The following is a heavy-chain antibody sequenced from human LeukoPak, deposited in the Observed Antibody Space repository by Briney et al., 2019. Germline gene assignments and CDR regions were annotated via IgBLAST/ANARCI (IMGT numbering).Heavy chain of an antibody. J-gene: IGHJ5*02. CDR2: VSGSGGST. CDR1: GFTFSSYA. D-gene: IGHD3-10*01. CDR3: ASGVRGVINWFDP. Sequence: QSGGSLRLSCAASGFTFSSYALSWVRQAPGKGLDWVSAVSGSGGSTYYADSVKGRFTISRDNSKNTLYLQMNSLRAEDTAVYYCASGVRGVINWFDPWGQGTLVTVSS. V-gene: IGHV3-23*01.